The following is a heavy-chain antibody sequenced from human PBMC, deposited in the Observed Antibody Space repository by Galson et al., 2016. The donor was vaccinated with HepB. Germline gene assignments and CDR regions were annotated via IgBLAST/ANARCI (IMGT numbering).Heavy chain of an antibody. J-gene: IGHJ5*02. D-gene: IGHD3-10*01. CDR2: INPNSGGT. CDR3: ARGGGFYGLGSYYSCFDP. CDR1: GYTFTAYY. V-gene: IGHV1-2*02. Sequence: SVKVSCKASGYTFTAYYMHWVRQAPGQGLEWMGWINPNSGGTHYAQKFQGRVTMTRDTSISTAYMELSSLRSDDTAVYYCARGGGFYGLGSYYSCFDPWGQGTLVTVSS.